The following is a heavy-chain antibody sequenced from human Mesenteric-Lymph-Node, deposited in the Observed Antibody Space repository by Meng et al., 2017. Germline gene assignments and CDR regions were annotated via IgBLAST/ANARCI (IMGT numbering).Heavy chain of an antibody. J-gene: IGHJ4*02. V-gene: IGHV3-7*01. Sequence: GGSLRLSCAASGFTFSDSWMSWVRQAPGKGLEWVANINQGGSEKYYVDSLKGRFTISRDNAKNSLYLQMNSLRAEDTAVYYCAREEDDYGDYGWGQGTLVTVSS. D-gene: IGHD4-17*01. CDR3: AREEDDYGDYG. CDR2: INQGGSEK. CDR1: GFTFSDSW.